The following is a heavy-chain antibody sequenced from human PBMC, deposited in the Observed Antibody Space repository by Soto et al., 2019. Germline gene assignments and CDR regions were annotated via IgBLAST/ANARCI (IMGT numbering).Heavy chain of an antibody. CDR1: GFSVNNYG. V-gene: IGHV3-30*18. CDR3: AKDFYPRRYAWGHNWFDP. J-gene: IGHJ5*02. D-gene: IGHD3-16*01. Sequence: QVQLVESGGGVVQPGRSLRLSCAASGFSVNNYGVHWVRQAPGKGLEWVAVLSYDGISKYYANSVKGRFTISRDNSKNTLYLQMNSLRAEDTAVFYCAKDFYPRRYAWGHNWFDPWGQGTLVTVSS. CDR2: LSYDGISK.